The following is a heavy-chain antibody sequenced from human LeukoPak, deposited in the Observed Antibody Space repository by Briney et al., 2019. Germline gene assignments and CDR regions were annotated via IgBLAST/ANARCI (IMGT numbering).Heavy chain of an antibody. Sequence: SETLSLTCTVSGGSISSYYWSWIRQPPGKGLEWIGYIYYSGSTNYNPSLKSRVTISVDTSKNQFSLKLSSVTAADTAVYYCARDGGWSPYHFDYWGQGTLVTVSS. CDR1: GGSISSYY. V-gene: IGHV4-59*01. D-gene: IGHD6-19*01. CDR2: IYYSGST. J-gene: IGHJ4*02. CDR3: ARDGGWSPYHFDY.